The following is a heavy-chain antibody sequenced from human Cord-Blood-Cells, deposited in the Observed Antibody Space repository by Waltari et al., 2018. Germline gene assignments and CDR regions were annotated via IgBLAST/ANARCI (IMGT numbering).Heavy chain of an antibody. J-gene: IGHJ4*02. CDR1: GYTLTELS. V-gene: IGHV1-24*01. CDR2: FDPEDGEN. Sequence: QVQLVQSGAEVKKPGASVKVSCKVSGYTLTELSMHWVRQAPGKGLEWMGGFDPEDGENNHATKFQGRGTMTEEKSTDTTYMEVSSLESEDTAGDYLATDRGGGGGVIREYYFDYWGQGTLGTVSS. CDR3: ATDRGGGGGVIREYYFDY. D-gene: IGHD3-16*02.